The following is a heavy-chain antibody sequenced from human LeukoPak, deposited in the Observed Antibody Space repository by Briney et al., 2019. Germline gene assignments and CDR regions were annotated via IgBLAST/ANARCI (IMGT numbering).Heavy chain of an antibody. CDR1: GAAISSYF. D-gene: IGHD5-24*01. J-gene: IGHJ4*02. CDR2: IYTSGTT. Sequence: SETLSLTCTFSGAAISSYFWSWIRQPAGRGMEWIGRIYTSGTTNYNPSLKSRVTMSVDTSKNQFSLKLSSVTAADTAVYYCARGHDTISFEYWGQGTLVTVSS. V-gene: IGHV4-4*07. CDR3: ARGHDTISFEY.